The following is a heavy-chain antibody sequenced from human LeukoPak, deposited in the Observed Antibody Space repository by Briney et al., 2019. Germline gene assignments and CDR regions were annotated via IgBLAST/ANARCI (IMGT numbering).Heavy chain of an antibody. CDR1: GFTFSSYG. D-gene: IGHD3-3*01. V-gene: IGHV3-30*03. Sequence: GRSLRLSCAASGFTFSSYGMHWVRQAPGKGLEWVAVISYDGSNKYYADSVKGRFTISRDNSKNTLYLQMNSLRAEDTAVYYCARDQLASYDFWSGQNSMDVWGKGTTVTVSS. J-gene: IGHJ6*03. CDR3: ARDQLASYDFWSGQNSMDV. CDR2: ISYDGSNK.